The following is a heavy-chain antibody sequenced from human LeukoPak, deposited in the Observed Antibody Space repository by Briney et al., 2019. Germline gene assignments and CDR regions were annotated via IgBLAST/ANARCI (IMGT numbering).Heavy chain of an antibody. J-gene: IGHJ4*02. CDR2: INILSNYI. Sequence: GGSLRLSCAASGFTFSSYSMNWVRPAPGKGLEWVSSINILSNYIYYADSVKGRFTISRDNTKNSLFLQMNSLTTEDTAVYYCARGHGSNWGQGVLVAVSS. CDR1: GFTFSSYS. CDR3: ARGHGSN. V-gene: IGHV3-21*01.